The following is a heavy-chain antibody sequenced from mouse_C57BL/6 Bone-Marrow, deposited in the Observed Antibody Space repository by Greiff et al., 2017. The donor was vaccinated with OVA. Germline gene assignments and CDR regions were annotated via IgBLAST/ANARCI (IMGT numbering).Heavy chain of an antibody. CDR1: GYAFSSSW. V-gene: IGHV1-82*01. CDR2: IYPGDGDT. D-gene: IGHD1-1*01. J-gene: IGHJ2*01. CDR3: ARYGSSYYFDY. Sequence: VQVVESGPELVKPGASVKISCKASGYAFSSSWMNWVKQRPGKGLEWIGRIYPGDGDTNYNGKFKGKATLTADKSSSTAYMQLSSLTSEDSAVYFCARYGSSYYFDYWGQGTTLTVSS.